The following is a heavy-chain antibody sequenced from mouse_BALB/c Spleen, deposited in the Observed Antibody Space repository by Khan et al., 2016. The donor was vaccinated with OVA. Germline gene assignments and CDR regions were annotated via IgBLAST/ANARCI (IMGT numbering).Heavy chain of an antibody. CDR1: GYSFTSYY. CDR3: RRRGYGGWFTY. D-gene: IGHD2-2*01. Sequence: EVELVESGPELMKPGASVKISCKASGYSFTSYYIHWVMQSHGKSLEWIGYINPFSGGTNYNQKFKGKVTFTVDKSSSTAYIHISNLTSEDTAVYYCRRRGYGGWFTYWGQGTLVTVSA. CDR2: INPFSGGT. V-gene: IGHV1S135*01. J-gene: IGHJ3*01.